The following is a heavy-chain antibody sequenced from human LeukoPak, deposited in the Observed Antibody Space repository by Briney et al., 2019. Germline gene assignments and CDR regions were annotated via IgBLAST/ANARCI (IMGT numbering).Heavy chain of an antibody. Sequence: SETLSLACAVYGGSFSGYYWSWIRQPPGKGLEWIGEINRSGSTNYNPSLKSRVTISVDTSRNQFSLKLSSVTAADTAVDYCATNPGGYCSSTNCYGEAPWGQGTLVTVSS. CDR2: INRSGST. J-gene: IGHJ5*02. CDR1: GGSFSGYY. CDR3: ATNPGGYCSSTNCYGEAP. D-gene: IGHD2-2*01. V-gene: IGHV4-34*01.